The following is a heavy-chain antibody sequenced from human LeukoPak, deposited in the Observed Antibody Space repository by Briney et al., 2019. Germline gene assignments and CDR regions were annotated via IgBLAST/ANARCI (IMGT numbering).Heavy chain of an antibody. V-gene: IGHV4-39*07. D-gene: IGHD2-8*01. Sequence: SETLSLTCTVSGGSISSSGYYWGWIRQPPGKGLEWIGNIYHSGITYYNPSLKSRVTISVDTSKNQFSLKLTSVTAADTAVYYCARSPTKRVTEYYWGQGTLVTVSS. CDR1: GGSISSSGYY. CDR3: ARSPTKRVTEYY. CDR2: IYHSGIT. J-gene: IGHJ4*02.